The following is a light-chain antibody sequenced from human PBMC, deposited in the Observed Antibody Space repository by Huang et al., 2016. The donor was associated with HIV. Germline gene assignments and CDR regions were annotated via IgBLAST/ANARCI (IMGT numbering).Light chain of an antibody. CDR3: QQRSNWPPIT. CDR2: DAS. Sequence: PEERATLSCRASQSVNSNLAWYQQKPGQAHRLLIYDASNRATGIPARVSGSGSGTDFTLTISSLEPEDFAVYYCQQRSNWPPITFGQGTRLEIK. CDR1: QSVNSN. V-gene: IGKV3-11*01. J-gene: IGKJ5*01.